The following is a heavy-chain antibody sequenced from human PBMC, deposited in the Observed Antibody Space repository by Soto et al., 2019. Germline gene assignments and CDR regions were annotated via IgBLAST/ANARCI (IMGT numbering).Heavy chain of an antibody. J-gene: IGHJ5*02. D-gene: IGHD1-7*01. CDR2: TYYRSKWYN. Sequence: PSQTLSLTCASSGDSVSSNSAAWNWIRQSPSRGREWLGRTYYRSKWYNDYAVSVKSRITINTYTSKNQFSLQLNSVTPEDTAVYYCARHHWNYGRFDPWGQGTLVTVSS. CDR3: ARHHWNYGRFDP. CDR1: GDSVSSNSAA. V-gene: IGHV6-1*01.